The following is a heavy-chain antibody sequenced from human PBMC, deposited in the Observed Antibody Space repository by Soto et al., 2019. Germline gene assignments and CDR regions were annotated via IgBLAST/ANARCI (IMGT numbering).Heavy chain of an antibody. CDR2: IYYSGST. D-gene: IGHD2-2*03. J-gene: IGHJ5*02. CDR1: GGSISSSSYY. Sequence: SETLSLTCTVSGGSISSSSYYWGWIRQPPGKGLEWIGSIYYSGSTYYNPSLKSRVTISVDTSKNQFSLKLSSVTAADTAVYYCARLLDIVVVPAALRWFDPWGQGTLVTVSS. V-gene: IGHV4-39*01. CDR3: ARLLDIVVVPAALRWFDP.